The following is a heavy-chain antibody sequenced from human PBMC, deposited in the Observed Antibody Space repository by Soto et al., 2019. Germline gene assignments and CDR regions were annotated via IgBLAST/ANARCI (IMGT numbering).Heavy chain of an antibody. CDR1: GLTFINAW. V-gene: IGHV3-15*01. Sequence: EVQLVESGGGLVKPGGALRLSCAASGLTFINAWMSWVRQAPGKGLEWVGRIKSKTDGGTTDYAAPVKGRFTISRDDSKNTLYLQMNSLKTEDTAVYYCTTDLSVVVVAATDYWGQGTLVTVSS. CDR2: IKSKTDGGTT. J-gene: IGHJ4*02. CDR3: TTDLSVVVVAATDY. D-gene: IGHD2-15*01.